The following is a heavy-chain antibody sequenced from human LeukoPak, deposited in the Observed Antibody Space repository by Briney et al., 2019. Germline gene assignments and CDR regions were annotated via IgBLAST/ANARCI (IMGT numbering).Heavy chain of an antibody. CDR3: ARAPEGSGSSYYFDY. V-gene: IGHV3-7*01. Sequence: GGSLRLSCAASGFTFSSYWMSWVRQAPGKGLEWVANISRDGGEKYHVGSVKGRFTISRDNAKNSLYLQMNSLRTEDTAIYYCARAPEGSGSSYYFDYWGQGILVTVSS. J-gene: IGHJ4*02. CDR2: ISRDGGEK. CDR1: GFTFSSYW. D-gene: IGHD3-10*01.